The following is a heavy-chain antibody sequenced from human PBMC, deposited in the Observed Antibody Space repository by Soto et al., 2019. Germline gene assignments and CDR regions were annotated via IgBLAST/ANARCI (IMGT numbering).Heavy chain of an antibody. CDR2: IYYSGST. CDR3: AREKNAGFDY. J-gene: IGHJ4*02. V-gene: IGHV4-61*01. Sequence: SETLSLTCTVSGGSVSSGSYYWSWIRQPPGKGLEWIGYIYYSGSTNYNPSLKSRVTISVDTSKNQFSLKLSSVTAADTAVYYCAREKNAGFDYWGQGTLVTVSS. CDR1: GGSVSSGSYY. D-gene: IGHD1-1*01.